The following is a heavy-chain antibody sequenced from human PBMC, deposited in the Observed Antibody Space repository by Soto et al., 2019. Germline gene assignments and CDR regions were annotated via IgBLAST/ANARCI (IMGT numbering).Heavy chain of an antibody. CDR3: ARGVLMVDYYYMDV. CDR1: GYTFTSYD. D-gene: IGHD2-8*01. Sequence: GASVKVSCKASGYTFTSYDINWVRQATGQGLEWMGWMNPNSGNTGYAQKFQGRVTMTRNTSISTAYMELSSLRSEDTAVYYCARGVLMVDYYYMDVWGKGTTVTVSS. V-gene: IGHV1-8*01. J-gene: IGHJ6*03. CDR2: MNPNSGNT.